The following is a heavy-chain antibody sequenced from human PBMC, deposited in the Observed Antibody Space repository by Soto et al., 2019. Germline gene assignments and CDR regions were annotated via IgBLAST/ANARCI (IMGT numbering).Heavy chain of an antibody. D-gene: IGHD6-13*01. V-gene: IGHV1-18*01. Sequence: QVQLVQSGAEVKKPGASVKVSCKASGYTFTSYCISWVRQAPGQGRDWMGWISAYNGNTNYAQKLQGRVTMATDTSTSTADMEQRRLRPDDTAGYYCARDDGYSSRAYGDYFDYWGQGTLVTVSS. J-gene: IGHJ4*02. CDR2: ISAYNGNT. CDR3: ARDDGYSSRAYGDYFDY. CDR1: GYTFTSYC.